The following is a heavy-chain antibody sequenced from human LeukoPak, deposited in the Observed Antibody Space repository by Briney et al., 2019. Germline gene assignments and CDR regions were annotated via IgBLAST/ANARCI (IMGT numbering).Heavy chain of an antibody. V-gene: IGHV4-4*07. CDR2: LYSSGST. CDR1: GGSISSYY. Sequence: SETLSLTCTVSGGSISSYYWSWIRQPAGKGLEWTGRLYSSGSTNYNPSLKSRVSMSVDTSKNQFSLKLSSVTVADTAVYFCARYRYCSTAFACWGQGNLVTVSS. CDR3: ARYRYCSTAFAC. D-gene: IGHD6-13*01. J-gene: IGHJ4*02.